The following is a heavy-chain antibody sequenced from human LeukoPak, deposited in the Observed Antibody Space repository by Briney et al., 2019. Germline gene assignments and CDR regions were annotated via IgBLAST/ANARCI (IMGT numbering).Heavy chain of an antibody. Sequence: PGGSLRLSCAASGFTFSDYYMSWIRQAPGKGLEWVSYISSSGSTIYYVDSVKGRFTISRDNAKNSLYLQMNSLRAEDTAVYYCARFNIYGGKNLDAFDIWGQGTMVTVSS. CDR1: GFTFSDYY. D-gene: IGHD4-23*01. J-gene: IGHJ3*02. CDR3: ARFNIYGGKNLDAFDI. V-gene: IGHV3-11*04. CDR2: ISSSGSTI.